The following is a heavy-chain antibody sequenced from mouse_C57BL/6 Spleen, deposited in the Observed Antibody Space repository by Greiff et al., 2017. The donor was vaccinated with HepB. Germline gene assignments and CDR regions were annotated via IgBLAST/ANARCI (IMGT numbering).Heavy chain of an antibody. CDR1: GYTFTSYW. CDR3: ARYSGSSYSYAMDY. V-gene: IGHV1-64*01. J-gene: IGHJ4*01. CDR2: IHPNSGST. Sequence: QVQLQQPGAELVKPGASVKLSCKASGYTFTSYWMHWVKQRPGQGLEWIGMIHPNSGSTNYNEKFKSKATLTVDKSSSTAYMQLSSLTSEDSAVYYCARYSGSSYSYAMDYCGQGTSVTVSS. D-gene: IGHD1-1*01.